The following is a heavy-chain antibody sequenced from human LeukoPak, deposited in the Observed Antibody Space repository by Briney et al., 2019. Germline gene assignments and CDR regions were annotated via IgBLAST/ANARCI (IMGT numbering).Heavy chain of an antibody. Sequence: GGSLRLSCAASGFTVSSNYMSWVRQAPGKGLEWVSVIYSGGSTHYADSVKGRFTISRDNSKNTLYLQMNSLRAEDTAVYYCARGLEGITMVRGVIPIGMDVWGKGTTVTVSS. CDR2: IYSGGST. D-gene: IGHD3-10*01. J-gene: IGHJ6*04. CDR1: GFTVSSNY. V-gene: IGHV3-53*01. CDR3: ARGLEGITMVRGVIPIGMDV.